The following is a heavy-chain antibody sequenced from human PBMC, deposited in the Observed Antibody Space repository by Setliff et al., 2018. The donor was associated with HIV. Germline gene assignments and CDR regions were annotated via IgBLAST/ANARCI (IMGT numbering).Heavy chain of an antibody. D-gene: IGHD2-2*01. J-gene: IGHJ5*02. CDR2: INHSGST. V-gene: IGHV4-34*01. CDR3: AKVAVTGYCSTTSCQNWFDP. CDR1: GGSFSGYY. Sequence: PSETLSLTCAVYGGSFSGYYWSWIRHPPGKGLEWIGEINHSGSTNYNPSLKSRVTISLETSKNQFSLRLISVTAADTAVYYCAKVAVTGYCSTTSCQNWFDPWGQGTLVTVSS.